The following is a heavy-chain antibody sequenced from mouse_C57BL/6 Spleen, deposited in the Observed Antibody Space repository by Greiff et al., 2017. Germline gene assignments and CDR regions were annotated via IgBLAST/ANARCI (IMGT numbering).Heavy chain of an antibody. CDR2: IDPENGDT. CDR3: TTYYYGSSSYAMDY. Sequence: EVQLQQSGAELVRPGASVKLSCTASGFNIKDDYMHWVKQRPEQGLAWIGWIDPENGDTEYASKFQGKAPITADTSSNTAYLQLSSLTSEDTAVYYCTTYYYGSSSYAMDYWGQGTSVTVSS. CDR1: GFNIKDDY. V-gene: IGHV14-4*01. J-gene: IGHJ4*01. D-gene: IGHD1-1*01.